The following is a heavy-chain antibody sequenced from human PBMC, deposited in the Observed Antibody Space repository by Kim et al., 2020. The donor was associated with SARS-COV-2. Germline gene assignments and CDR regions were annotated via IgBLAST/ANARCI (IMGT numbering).Heavy chain of an antibody. CDR3: ARDSIVAAAGTDFNWFDP. V-gene: IGHV4-59*01. CDR1: GGFISGYY. J-gene: IGHJ5*02. D-gene: IGHD6-13*01. Sequence: SETLSLTCTVSGGFISGYYWSWIRQPPGKGLEWIGYSYDSEGTNYYPSLKSRVTISVATSKNQFSLKLSSVTAADTAVYYCARDSIVAAAGTDFNWFDPWGQGTLGTVSS. CDR2: SYDSEGT.